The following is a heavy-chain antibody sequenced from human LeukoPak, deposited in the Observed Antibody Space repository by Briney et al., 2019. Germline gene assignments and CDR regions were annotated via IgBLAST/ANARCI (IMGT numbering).Heavy chain of an antibody. CDR2: INRSGST. J-gene: IGHJ5*02. V-gene: IGHV4-34*01. D-gene: IGHD2-15*01. CDR3: ARGPDIVVVVAASNWFDP. Sequence: SETLSLTCAVYGGSFSGYYWSWIRQPPGKGLEWIGEINRSGSTNYNPSLKSRVTISVDTSKNQFSLKLSSVTAADTAVYYCARGPDIVVVVAASNWFDPWGQGTLVTVSS. CDR1: GGSFSGYY.